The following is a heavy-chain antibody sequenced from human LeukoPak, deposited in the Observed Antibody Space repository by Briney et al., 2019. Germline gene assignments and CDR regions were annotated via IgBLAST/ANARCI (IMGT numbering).Heavy chain of an antibody. CDR1: GFTFSSYS. Sequence: GGSLRLSCAAPGFTFSSYSMNWVRQAPGKGLEWVSSISSTSTHIYYADSVKGRFTISRDNAKNSLYLQMNSLRAEDTAVYYCACLVGATQDVWGKGTTVIVSS. V-gene: IGHV3-21*01. J-gene: IGHJ6*04. CDR3: ACLVGATQDV. CDR2: ISSTSTHI. D-gene: IGHD1-26*01.